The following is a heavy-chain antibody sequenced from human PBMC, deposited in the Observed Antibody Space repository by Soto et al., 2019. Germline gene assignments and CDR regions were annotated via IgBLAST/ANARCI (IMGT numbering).Heavy chain of an antibody. CDR3: ALRSMAVAPDY. CDR2: LYYGRSA. V-gene: IGHV4-59*01. CDR1: GDSISSYY. Sequence: QVQLQESGPGLVKPSETLSLTCAVSGDSISSYYCMWIRQPPGKGLESIGYLYYGRSANYNPSLTSRVSLSVATSTNHCSLTLSSMTAADTAVYSCALRSMAVAPDYWGQGTLVTVSS. D-gene: IGHD3-3*02. J-gene: IGHJ4*02.